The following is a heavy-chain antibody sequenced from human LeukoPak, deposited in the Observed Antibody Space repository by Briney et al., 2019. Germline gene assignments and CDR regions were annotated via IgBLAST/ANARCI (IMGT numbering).Heavy chain of an antibody. V-gene: IGHV3-21*01. D-gene: IGHD1-26*01. CDR3: ARAVHGALDY. J-gene: IGHJ4*02. CDR2: ISSSSSYI. CDR1: GFTFSSYS. Sequence: GGSLRLSCAASGFTFSSYSMNWVRQAPGKGLEWVSSISSSSSYIYYADSVKGRFTISRDNAKNSLYLQMNSQRAEDTAVYYCARAVHGALDYWGQGTLVTVSS.